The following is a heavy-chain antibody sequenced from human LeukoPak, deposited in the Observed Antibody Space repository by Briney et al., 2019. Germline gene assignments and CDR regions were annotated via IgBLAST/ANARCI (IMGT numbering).Heavy chain of an antibody. J-gene: IGHJ5*02. D-gene: IGHD2-2*01. CDR3: AKPPPNCSSTSCYQAA. Sequence: PGGSLRLSCAASGFTFSGYAMSWVRQAPGKGPEWVAIISYDGSNKYYADSVEGRFSISRDNSKNTLYLQMNSLRTEDTAVYYCAKPPPNCSSTSCYQAAWGQGTLVTVSS. V-gene: IGHV3-30*18. CDR2: ISYDGSNK. CDR1: GFTFSGYA.